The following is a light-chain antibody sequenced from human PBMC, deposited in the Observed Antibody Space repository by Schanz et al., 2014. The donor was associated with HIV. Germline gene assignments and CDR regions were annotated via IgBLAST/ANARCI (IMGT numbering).Light chain of an antibody. CDR3: SLYFSVARV. V-gene: IGLV7-46*01. CDR1: TGTVTSGHY. CDR2: NTN. J-gene: IGLJ3*02. Sequence: QAVVIQEPSLTVSPGGTVTLTCGSTTGTVTSGHYPYWFQLKPGQAPRTLISNTNNKNSWTPARFSGSLLGGKAALTLSGARPEDEAEYYCSLYFSVARVIGGGTKLTV.